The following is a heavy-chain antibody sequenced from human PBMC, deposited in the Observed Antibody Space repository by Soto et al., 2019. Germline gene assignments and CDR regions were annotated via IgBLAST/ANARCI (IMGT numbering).Heavy chain of an antibody. D-gene: IGHD6-19*01. J-gene: IGHJ4*02. CDR3: ANDRQPGYSSGWYLGY. V-gene: IGHV3-23*01. Sequence: GGSLRLSCAASGFTFSSYAMTWVRQAPEKGLEWVSSFSASGGSTYYADSVKGRFTISRDNSKNTLYLQMNSLRAEDTAVYYCANDRQPGYSSGWYLGYWGQGTLVTVSS. CDR1: GFTFSSYA. CDR2: FSASGGST.